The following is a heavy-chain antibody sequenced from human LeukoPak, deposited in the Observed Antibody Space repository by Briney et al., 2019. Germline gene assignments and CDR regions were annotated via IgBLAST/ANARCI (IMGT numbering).Heavy chain of an antibody. J-gene: IGHJ4*02. CDR1: GGSISSYY. CDR3: ARDTAGNYFDY. D-gene: IGHD6-19*01. V-gene: IGHV4-59*01. CDR2: IYYSGST. Sequence: SETLSLTCTVPGGSISSYYWSWIRQPPGKGLEWIGYIYYSGSTNYNPSLKSRVTISVDTSKNQFSLKLSSVTAADTAVYYCARDTAGNYFDYWGQGTLVTVSS.